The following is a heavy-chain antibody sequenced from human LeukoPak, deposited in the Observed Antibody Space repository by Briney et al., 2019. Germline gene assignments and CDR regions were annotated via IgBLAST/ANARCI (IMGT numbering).Heavy chain of an antibody. D-gene: IGHD3-10*01. J-gene: IGHJ4*02. Sequence: NPSETLSLTCAVYGGSFSGYYWSWIRQPPGKGLEWIGEINHSGSTNYNPSLKSRVTISVDTSKNQFSLKLSSVTAADTAVYYCARGPWLLLWFGELLTRPFDYWGQGTLVTVSS. V-gene: IGHV4-34*01. CDR1: GGSFSGYY. CDR2: INHSGST. CDR3: ARGPWLLLWFGELLTRPFDY.